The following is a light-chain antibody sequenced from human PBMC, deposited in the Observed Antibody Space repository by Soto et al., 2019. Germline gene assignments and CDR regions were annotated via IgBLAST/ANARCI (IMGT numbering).Light chain of an antibody. CDR3: QQYVTSPLT. CDR2: GAS. V-gene: IGKV3-20*01. CDR1: QSVSSY. J-gene: IGKJ4*01. Sequence: EIVMTQSPATLSVSPGERATLSCRASQSVSSYLAWYQQKPGQAPRLLIYGASSRSTGIPDRFSGSGSGTDSTLTISRLEPEDFAVYYCQQYVTSPLTFGGGTKVDI.